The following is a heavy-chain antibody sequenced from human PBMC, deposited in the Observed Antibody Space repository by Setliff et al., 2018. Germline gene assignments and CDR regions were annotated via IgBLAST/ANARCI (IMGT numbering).Heavy chain of an antibody. D-gene: IGHD3-3*01. CDR1: GFTFSYYY. J-gene: IGHJ4*02. Sequence: GGSLRLSCAASGFTFSYYYMSWVRQAPGKGLEWLSKISGDGSTIYYADSVRGRFTISRDNAKNSLFLQMNSLRAEDTGLYYCANYEQRPRNLDYWGQGTLVTVSS. V-gene: IGHV3-11*04. CDR3: ANYEQRPRNLDY. CDR2: ISGDGSTI.